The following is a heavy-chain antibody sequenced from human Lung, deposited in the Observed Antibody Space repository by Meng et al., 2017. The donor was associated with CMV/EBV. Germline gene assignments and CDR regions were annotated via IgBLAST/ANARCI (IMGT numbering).Heavy chain of an antibody. V-gene: IGHV4-59*01. D-gene: IGHD3-22*01. CDR2: IYYSGST. CDR1: GGSISSYY. CDR3: ASVTGSSDSSGYYYYYGMDV. J-gene: IGHJ6*02. Sequence: SXTLSLXCTVSGGSISSYYWSWIRQPPGKGLEWIGYIYYSGSTNYNPSLKSRVTISVDTSKNQFSLKLSSVTAADTAVYYCASVTGSSDSSGYYYYYGMDVWXQGTXVTVAS.